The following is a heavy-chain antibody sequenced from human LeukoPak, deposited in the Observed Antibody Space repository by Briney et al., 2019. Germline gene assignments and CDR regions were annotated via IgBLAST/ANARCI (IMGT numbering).Heavy chain of an antibody. CDR2: ISTSSNTI. J-gene: IGHJ4*02. D-gene: IGHD2-15*01. V-gene: IGHV3-48*01. CDR3: ARGDCSGGSCYLSLTTIDY. Sequence: GGSLRLSCAASGFTFSSYSMNWVRQAPGKGLEWVSYISTSSNTIYYADSVKGRFTISRDDAKNSLYLQMNSLRAEDTAVYYCARGDCSGGSCYLSLTTIDYWGQGTLVTVSS. CDR1: GFTFSSYS.